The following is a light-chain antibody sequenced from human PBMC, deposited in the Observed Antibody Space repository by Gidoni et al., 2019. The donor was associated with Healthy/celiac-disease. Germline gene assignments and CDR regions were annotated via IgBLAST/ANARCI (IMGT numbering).Light chain of an antibody. CDR1: QGISRY. V-gene: IGKV1-8*01. CDR2: AAS. Sequence: LRLTQSPSSFSASTGDRVTITCRASQGISRYLAWYQQKPGKAPKLLIYAASTLQSGVPSRFSGSGSGTDFTLTISCLQSEDFATYYCQQYYSYPQTFGQGTKVEIK. CDR3: QQYYSYPQT. J-gene: IGKJ1*01.